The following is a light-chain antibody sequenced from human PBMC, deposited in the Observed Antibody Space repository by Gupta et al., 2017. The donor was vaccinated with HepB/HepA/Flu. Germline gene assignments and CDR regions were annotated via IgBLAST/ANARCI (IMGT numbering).Light chain of an antibody. CDR2: TNN. J-gene: IGLJ2*01. CDR1: TSNIGSNT. Sequence: QSLLTQPPSTSGTPGQIVTISCSGSTSNIGSNTVSWYQLLPGAAPKLLIHTNNQRPSGVPDRFSGSKSGTSASLASSGLQSDDEADYYCAAWDDSRNGPVFGGGTKVTVL. V-gene: IGLV1-44*01. CDR3: AAWDDSRNGPV.